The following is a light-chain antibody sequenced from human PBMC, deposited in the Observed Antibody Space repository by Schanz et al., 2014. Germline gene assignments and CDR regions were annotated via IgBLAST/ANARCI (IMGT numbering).Light chain of an antibody. Sequence: EIVLTQSPGTLSLSPGERATLSCRASQSVGNSLAWYQHKPGQAPRLLIYATSNRATGIPDRFSGSGSGTDFTLTISRLEPGDFAVYFCQQYGTSPITFGPGTKVDIK. CDR3: QQYGTSPIT. V-gene: IGKV3-20*01. J-gene: IGKJ3*01. CDR2: ATS. CDR1: QSVGNS.